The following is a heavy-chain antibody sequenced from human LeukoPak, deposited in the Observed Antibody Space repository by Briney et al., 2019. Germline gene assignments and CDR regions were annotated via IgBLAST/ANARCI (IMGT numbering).Heavy chain of an antibody. CDR2: ISTTNGDT. V-gene: IGHV1-18*01. D-gene: IGHD3-10*02. J-gene: IGHJ3*01. Sequence: ASVKVSCKASGYTFTNFGIGWVRQAPGQGLEYMGWISTTNGDTNYALKVQGRVTMTTDASTTTAYMELRNLRSDDSGVYYCARDTVRFAPSHPERAAFDVWGQGTMVTVSS. CDR3: ARDTVRFAPSHPERAAFDV. CDR1: GYTFTNFG.